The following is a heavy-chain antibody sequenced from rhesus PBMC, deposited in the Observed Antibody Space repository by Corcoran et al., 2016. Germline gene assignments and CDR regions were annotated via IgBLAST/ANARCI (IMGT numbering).Heavy chain of an antibody. CDR1: GGSISDSYR. V-gene: IGHV4S10*01. CDR2: IYGSSQST. CDR3: ARGGSSYAIDY. Sequence: QVQLQESGPGVVKPSETLSLTCAVSGGSISDSYRWSWIRQPPGKGLEGIGYIYGSSQSTNYHPSLKVRVTISKDTSKNQFSLKLSSVTAADTAVYYCARGGSSYAIDYWGQGVLVTVSS. D-gene: IGHD4-29*01. J-gene: IGHJ4*01.